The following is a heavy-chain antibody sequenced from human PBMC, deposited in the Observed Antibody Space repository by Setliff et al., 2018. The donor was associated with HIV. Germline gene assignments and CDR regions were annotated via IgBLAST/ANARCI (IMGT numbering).Heavy chain of an antibody. J-gene: IGHJ6*03. CDR3: ARDPGYYYDSSGYSYYYMDV. Sequence: PSETLSLTCTVSAYSIRNGYYWGWIRQPPGKGLEWIGSIYHSGSTYDSPSLKSRVTISVDTSKNQFSLKLSSVTAADTAVYYCARDPGYYYDSSGYSYYYMDVWGKGTTVTVSS. D-gene: IGHD3-22*01. V-gene: IGHV4-38-2*02. CDR1: AYSIRNGYY. CDR2: IYHSGST.